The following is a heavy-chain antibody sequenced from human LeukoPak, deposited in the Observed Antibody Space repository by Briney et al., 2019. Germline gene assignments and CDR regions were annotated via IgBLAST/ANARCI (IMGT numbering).Heavy chain of an antibody. CDR2: IVPVHGGNT. CDR1: GYSISSGFY. Sequence: SETLSLTCTVSGYSISSGFYWAWIGQPPGKGLEGIGNIVPVHGGNTKYSSSLKGRVTISAETSKNQFSLRLNPVPAGTTALFYCARDDYSNHDSADWGQGTPVTVSS. CDR3: ARDDYSNHDSAD. D-gene: IGHD4-11*01. J-gene: IGHJ4*02. V-gene: IGHV4-38-2*02.